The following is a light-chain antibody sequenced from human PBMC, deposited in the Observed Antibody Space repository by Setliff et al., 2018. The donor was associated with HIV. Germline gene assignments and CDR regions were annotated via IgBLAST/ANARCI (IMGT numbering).Light chain of an antibody. CDR3: AVWDDILNAFFV. V-gene: IGLV1-40*01. CDR2: HNS. Sequence: SALTQPPSVSGAPGQRVTISCSGSRSNVGAHYDVHWYQQLPGTAPKLLIYHNSNRPSGVPDRFSGSKSGTSASLAISGLQSEDEADYYCAVWDDILNAFFVFRTGTKVTVL. CDR1: RSNVGAHYD. J-gene: IGLJ1*01.